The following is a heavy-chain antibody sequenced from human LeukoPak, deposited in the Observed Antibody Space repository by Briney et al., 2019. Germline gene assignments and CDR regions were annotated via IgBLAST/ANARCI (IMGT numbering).Heavy chain of an antibody. CDR1: GFTVSSNY. CDR3: AREGVFYGSGSYMYYMDV. D-gene: IGHD3-10*01. Sequence: PGGSLRLSCAASGFTVSSNYMSWVRQAPGKGLEWVSVIYSGGSTYYADSVKGRFTISRDNSKNTLYLQMNSLRAEDTAVYYCAREGVFYGSGSYMYYMDVWGKGTTVTVSS. CDR2: IYSGGST. J-gene: IGHJ6*03. V-gene: IGHV3-66*01.